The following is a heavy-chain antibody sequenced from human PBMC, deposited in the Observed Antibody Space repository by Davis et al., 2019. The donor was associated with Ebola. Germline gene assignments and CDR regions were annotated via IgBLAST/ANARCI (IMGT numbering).Heavy chain of an antibody. CDR1: GFTFSSYA. CDR3: AKDARSGYSYGYEMDY. D-gene: IGHD5-18*01. V-gene: IGHV3-23*01. Sequence: GGSLRLSCAASGFTFSSYAMSWVRQAPGKGLEWVSAISGSGGSTYYADSVKGRFTISRDNSKNTLYLQMNSLRVEDTAVYYCAKDARSGYSYGYEMDYWGQGTLVTVSS. CDR2: ISGSGGST. J-gene: IGHJ4*02.